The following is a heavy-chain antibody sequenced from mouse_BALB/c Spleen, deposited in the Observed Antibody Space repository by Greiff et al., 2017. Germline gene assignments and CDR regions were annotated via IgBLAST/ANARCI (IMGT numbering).Heavy chain of an antibody. V-gene: IGHV7-3*02. CDR1: GFTFTDYY. CDR3: AREGNYYGSSHYAMDY. CDR2: IRNKANGYTT. Sequence: EVQLVESGGGLVQPGGSLRLSCATSGFTFTDYYMSWVRQPPGKALEWLGFIRNKANGYTTEYSASVKGRFTISRDNSQSILYLQMNTLRAEDSATYYCAREGNYYGSSHYAMDYWGQGTSVTVSS. J-gene: IGHJ4*01. D-gene: IGHD1-1*01.